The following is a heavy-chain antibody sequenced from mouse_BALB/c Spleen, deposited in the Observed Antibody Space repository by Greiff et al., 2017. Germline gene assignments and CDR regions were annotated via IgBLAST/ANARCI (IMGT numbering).Heavy chain of an antibody. CDR1: GFTFSSFG. V-gene: IGHV5-17*02. Sequence: EVQLQESGGGLVQPGGSRKLSCAASGFTFSSFGMHWVRQAPEKGLEWVAYISSGSSTIYYADTVKGRFTISRDNPKNTLFLQMTSLRSEDTAMYYCARSPKFITTASDYWGQGTTLTVSS. CDR2: ISSGSSTI. J-gene: IGHJ2*01. CDR3: ARSPKFITTASDY. D-gene: IGHD1-2*01.